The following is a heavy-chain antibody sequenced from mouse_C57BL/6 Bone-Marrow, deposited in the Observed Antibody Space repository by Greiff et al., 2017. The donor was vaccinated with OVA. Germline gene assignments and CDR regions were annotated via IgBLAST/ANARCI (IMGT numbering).Heavy chain of an antibody. J-gene: IGHJ3*01. Sequence: EVMLVESGGGLVQPGGSLKLSCAASGFTFSDYGMAWVRQAPRKGPEWVAFISNLAYSIYYADTVTGRFTISSENAKNTLYLEMSSLRSEATTMYYCARQGNWDRAWFAYWGQGTLVTVSA. V-gene: IGHV5-15*01. D-gene: IGHD4-1*01. CDR2: ISNLAYSI. CDR1: GFTFSDYG. CDR3: ARQGNWDRAWFAY.